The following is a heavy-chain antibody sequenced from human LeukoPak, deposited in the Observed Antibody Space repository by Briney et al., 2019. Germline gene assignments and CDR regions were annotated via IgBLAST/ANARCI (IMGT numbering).Heavy chain of an antibody. J-gene: IGHJ4*02. D-gene: IGHD3-9*01. CDR2: INHSGST. V-gene: IGHV4-39*07. Sequence: SETLSLTCTVSGGSISSGGYYWSWIRQPPGKGLEWIGEINHSGSTNYNPSLKSRVTISVDTSKNQFSLKLSSVTAADTAVYYCARGSDPDGDILTGYYRGGLSYYFDYWGQGTLVTVSS. CDR3: ARGSDPDGDILTGYYRGGLSYYFDY. CDR1: GGSISSGGYY.